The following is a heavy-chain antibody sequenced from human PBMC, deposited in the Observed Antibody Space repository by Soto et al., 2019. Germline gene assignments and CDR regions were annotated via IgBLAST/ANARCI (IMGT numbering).Heavy chain of an antibody. D-gene: IGHD5-18*01. Sequence: GASVKVSCKASGYTFSGYYIHWLRQAPGQGLEWMGWINPNSGGTNYAQKFQGRVTITADKSTSTAYMELSSLRSEDTAVYYCARESGYSYGFWGQGTLVTVSS. V-gene: IGHV1-2*02. CDR3: ARESGYSYGF. CDR1: GYTFSGYY. J-gene: IGHJ4*02. CDR2: INPNSGGT.